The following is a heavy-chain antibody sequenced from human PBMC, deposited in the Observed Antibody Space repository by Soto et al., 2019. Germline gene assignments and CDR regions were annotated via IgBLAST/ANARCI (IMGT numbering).Heavy chain of an antibody. D-gene: IGHD1-26*01. J-gene: IGHJ5*02. V-gene: IGHV3-23*01. CDR2: ISGSGFKK. CDR1: GFTFSSYA. CDR3: AKNQGVELVPLATVDWFDP. Sequence: GGSLRLSCAASGFTFSSYAMSWVRQAPGKGLEWISSISGSGFKKYYADSVKGRFTISRDNSKSTVYLELNNLSAEDTAVYHCAKNQGVELVPLATVDWFDPWGQGSVVTVSS.